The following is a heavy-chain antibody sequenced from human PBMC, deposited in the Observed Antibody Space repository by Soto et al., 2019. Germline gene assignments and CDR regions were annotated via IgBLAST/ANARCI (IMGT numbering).Heavy chain of an antibody. Sequence: ASVKVSCKASGYTFTSYYMHWVRQAPGQGLEWMGIINPSGGSTSYAQKFQGRVTMTRDTSTSTVYMELSSLRSEDTAVYYCARDHRIVVVTTVDDAFDIWGQRTMVTVSS. CDR1: GYTFTSYY. D-gene: IGHD3-22*01. V-gene: IGHV1-46*01. CDR2: INPSGGST. J-gene: IGHJ3*02. CDR3: ARDHRIVVVTTVDDAFDI.